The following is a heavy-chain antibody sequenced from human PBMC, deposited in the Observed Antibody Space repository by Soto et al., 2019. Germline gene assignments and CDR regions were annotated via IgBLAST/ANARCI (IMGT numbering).Heavy chain of an antibody. CDR1: GYTFTSYG. CDR2: ISAYNGNT. CDR3: ARVATAATIVVVIAPSDVFDF. V-gene: IGHV1-18*01. J-gene: IGHJ3*01. D-gene: IGHD2-21*01. Sequence: ASVKVSCKASGYTFTSYGISWVRQAPGQGLEWMGWISAYNGNTNYAQKLQGRVTMTTDTSTSTAYMELRSLRSDDTAVYYCARVATAATIVVVIAPSDVFDFWGQGSMVIVSS.